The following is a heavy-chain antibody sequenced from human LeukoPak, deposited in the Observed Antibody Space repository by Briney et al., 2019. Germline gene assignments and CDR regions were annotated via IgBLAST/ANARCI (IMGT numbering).Heavy chain of an antibody. D-gene: IGHD2-21*01. J-gene: IGHJ5*02. Sequence: GGSLRLSCAASGFTFSSYGMHWVRQAPGKGLEWVAFIRYDGSNKYYADSVKGRFTISRDNSKNTLYLQMNSLRAEDTAVYYCAEWGYCGDDCYWSETSWGQGTLVTVSS. CDR3: AEWGYCGDDCYWSETS. V-gene: IGHV3-30*02. CDR2: IRYDGSNK. CDR1: GFTFSSYG.